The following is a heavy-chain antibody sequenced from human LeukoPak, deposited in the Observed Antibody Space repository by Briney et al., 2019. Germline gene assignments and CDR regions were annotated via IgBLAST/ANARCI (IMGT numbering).Heavy chain of an antibody. J-gene: IGHJ4*02. V-gene: IGHV3-33*01. D-gene: IGHD3-3*01. CDR3: AREYDWLIRD. CDR2: VWYDGNEK. Sequence: GTSLRLSCAASGFTFSGHGLHWVRQAPGKRLEWVAVVWYDGNEKYYGDSVKGRFTISRDTSKNTLYLVMNSLRADDTAVYYCAREYDWLIRDWGQGTLVTVAS. CDR1: GFTFSGHG.